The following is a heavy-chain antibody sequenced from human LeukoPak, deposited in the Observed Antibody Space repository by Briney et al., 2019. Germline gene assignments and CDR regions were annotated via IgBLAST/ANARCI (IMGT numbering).Heavy chain of an antibody. CDR2: INLDGSNT. Sequence: GGSLRLSCAASGFTFSSHWMHWVRQVPGRGPVWVSRINLDGSNTIYADSMKGRFTISRDNAKNTLHLQMSSLRAEDTALYYCARDRTDDVGRNYHPMFDLWGQGTMVTVSS. J-gene: IGHJ3*01. D-gene: IGHD3-10*01. CDR3: ARDRTDDVGRNYHPMFDL. V-gene: IGHV3-74*01. CDR1: GFTFSSHW.